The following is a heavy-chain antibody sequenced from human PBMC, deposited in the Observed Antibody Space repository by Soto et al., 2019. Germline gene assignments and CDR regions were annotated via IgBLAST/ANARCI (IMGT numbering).Heavy chain of an antibody. J-gene: IGHJ4*02. D-gene: IGHD6-13*01. V-gene: IGHV1-69*13. CDR3: ARLGSSWYFDY. Sequence: ASVKVSCKASGGTFISYAISWVRQAPGQGLEWMGGIIPIFGTANYAQKFQGRVTITADESTSTAYMELSSLRSEDTAVYYCARLGSSWYFDYWGQGTLVTVSS. CDR2: IIPIFGTA. CDR1: GGTFISYA.